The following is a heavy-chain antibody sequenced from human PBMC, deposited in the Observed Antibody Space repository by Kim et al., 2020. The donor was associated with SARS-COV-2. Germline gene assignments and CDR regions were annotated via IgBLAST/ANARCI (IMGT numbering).Heavy chain of an antibody. J-gene: IGHJ4*02. CDR2: IKPDGGEK. CDR3: ARDGYYPKYYFDY. D-gene: IGHD5-18*01. V-gene: IGHV3-7*01. CDR1: ELTFSSYW. Sequence: GGSLRLSCAASELTFSSYWMSWVRQAPGKGLEWVANIKPDGGEKYYVDSVKGRFTISRDNAKNSLYLQMNSLRAEDTAVYYCARDGYYPKYYFDYWGQGT.